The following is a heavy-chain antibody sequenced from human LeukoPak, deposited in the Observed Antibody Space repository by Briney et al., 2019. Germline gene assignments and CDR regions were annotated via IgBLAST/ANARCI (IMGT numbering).Heavy chain of an antibody. V-gene: IGHV3-48*01. CDR3: ARDTGGRGWFDP. CDR1: GFTFSSYS. CDR2: ISSSSSTI. Sequence: GGSLRLSCAASGFTFSSYSMNWVRQAPGKGLEWVSYISSSSSTIQYADSVKGRFTISRDNAKNSLYLQMHSLRAEDMAVYYCARDTGGRGWFDPWGQGTLVTVSS. D-gene: IGHD2-8*02. J-gene: IGHJ5*02.